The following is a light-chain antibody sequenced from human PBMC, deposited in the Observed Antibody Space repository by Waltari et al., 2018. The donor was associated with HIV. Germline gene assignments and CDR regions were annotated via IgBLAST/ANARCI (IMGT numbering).Light chain of an antibody. CDR3: STHTTTDTLM. J-gene: IGLJ3*02. V-gene: IGLV2-14*03. CDR1: TSDFARYKS. Sequence: QSALTQPASVSGSPGQSVTISCTATTSDFARYKSVSWYQQHPGIVPNVIIYEVTSRPSGVPHRFAGSRAGNTASLTISGLQAEDEAVYYCSTHTTTDTLMFGGGTKLTVL. CDR2: EVT.